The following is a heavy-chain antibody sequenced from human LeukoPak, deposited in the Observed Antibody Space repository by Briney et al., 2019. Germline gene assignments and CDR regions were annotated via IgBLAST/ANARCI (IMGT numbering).Heavy chain of an antibody. J-gene: IGHJ4*02. CDR3: ARVEQWLALRGTDY. Sequence: ASVKVSCKASGGTFSSYAISWVPQAPGQGLEWMGWISAYNGNTNYAQKLQGRVTMTTDTSTSTAYMELRSLRSDDTAVYYCARVEQWLALRGTDYWGQGTLVTVSS. D-gene: IGHD6-19*01. V-gene: IGHV1-18*01. CDR2: ISAYNGNT. CDR1: GGTFSSYA.